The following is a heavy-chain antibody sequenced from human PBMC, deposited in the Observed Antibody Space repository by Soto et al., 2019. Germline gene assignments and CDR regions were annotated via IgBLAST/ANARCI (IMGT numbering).Heavy chain of an antibody. D-gene: IGHD2-15*01. CDR2: IWYDGSNK. V-gene: IGHV3-33*01. Sequence: GGSLRLSCAASGFTFSSYGMHWVRQAPGKGLEWVAVIWYDGSNKYYADSVKVRFTISRDNSKNTLYLQMNSLRAEDTAVYYCARDLAYCSGGSCYPEAYYYYGMDVWGQGTTVTVSS. CDR1: GFTFSSYG. CDR3: ARDLAYCSGGSCYPEAYYYYGMDV. J-gene: IGHJ6*02.